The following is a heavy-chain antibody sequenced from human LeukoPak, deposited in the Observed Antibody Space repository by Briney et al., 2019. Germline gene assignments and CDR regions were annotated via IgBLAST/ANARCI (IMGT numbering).Heavy chain of an antibody. CDR1: GGSISSYY. D-gene: IGHD3-3*01. CDR2: IYYSGST. Sequence: SETLSLTCTVSGGSISSYYWSWIRQPPGKGLEWIGYIYYSGSTNYNPSLKSRVTISVDTSKNQFSLKLSSVTAADTAVYYCARHRGFLEWLGRYYGMDVWGRGTTVTVSS. J-gene: IGHJ6*02. V-gene: IGHV4-59*08. CDR3: ARHRGFLEWLGRYYGMDV.